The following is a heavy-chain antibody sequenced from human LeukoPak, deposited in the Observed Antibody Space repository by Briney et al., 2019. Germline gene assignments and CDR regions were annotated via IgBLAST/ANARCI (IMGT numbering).Heavy chain of an antibody. V-gene: IGHV3-64D*06. CDR2: ISSNGGST. CDR1: GFTFSSYA. Sequence: GGSLRPSCSASGFTFSSYAMHWVRQAPGKGLEYVSAISSNGGSTYYADSVKGRFTISRDNSKDTLYLQMSSLRAEDTAVYYCVKTMVRGVIGGYFDYWGQGTLVTVSS. CDR3: VKTMVRGVIGGYFDY. D-gene: IGHD3-10*01. J-gene: IGHJ4*02.